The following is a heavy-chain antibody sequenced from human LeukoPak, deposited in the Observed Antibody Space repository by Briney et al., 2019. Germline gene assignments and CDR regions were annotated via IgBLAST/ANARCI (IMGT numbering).Heavy chain of an antibody. V-gene: IGHV3-33*01. Sequence: RRSLRLSCAASGFAFSNYVVHWVRQAPGKGLEWVAVIWYDGSNKYYADSVKGRFTISRDNSKNTLFLQMSSLRAEDTALYYCARCRLRADSSSWNFFDSWGKGGLVTVSS. CDR1: GFAFSNYV. CDR2: IWYDGSNK. D-gene: IGHD6-13*01. J-gene: IGHJ4*02. CDR3: ARCRLRADSSSWNFFDS.